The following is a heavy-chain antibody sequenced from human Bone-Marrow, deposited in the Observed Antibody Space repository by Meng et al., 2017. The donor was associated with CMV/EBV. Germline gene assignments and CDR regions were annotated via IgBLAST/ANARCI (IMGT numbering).Heavy chain of an antibody. J-gene: IGHJ4*02. V-gene: IGHV1-69*05. CDR1: GGTFSSYA. Sequence: SVKVSCKASGGTFSSYAISWVRQAPGQGLEWMGGIIPIFGTANYAQKFQGRVTITTDESTSTAYMELSSLRSEDTAVYYCARLIVAGGNPLDYWGQGTLVTVSS. CDR3: ARLIVAGGNPLDY. CDR2: IIPIFGTA. D-gene: IGHD4-23*01.